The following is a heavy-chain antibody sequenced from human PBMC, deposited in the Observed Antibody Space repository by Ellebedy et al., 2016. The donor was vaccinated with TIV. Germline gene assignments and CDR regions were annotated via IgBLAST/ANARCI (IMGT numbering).Heavy chain of an antibody. V-gene: IGHV3-23*01. Sequence: GESLKISCAASGFTFSSFAMHWVRQAPGKGLEWLSVISGGGGRKDHADSVKGRFTITRDNSKNTLFLQMDRLRAEDTAVYYCAKGTSSGFNYDRVGSEYWGQGALVTVSS. CDR1: GFTFSSFA. D-gene: IGHD3-22*01. CDR2: ISGGGGRK. CDR3: AKGTSSGFNYDRVGSEY. J-gene: IGHJ4*02.